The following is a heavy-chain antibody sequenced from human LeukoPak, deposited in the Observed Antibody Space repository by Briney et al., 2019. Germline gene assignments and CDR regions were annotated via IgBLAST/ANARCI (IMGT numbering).Heavy chain of an antibody. J-gene: IGHJ4*02. Sequence: PGGSLRLSCIVSGGTFSSYYMTWVRQAPGKGLEWVANIKQDGSEKFYVDSVKGRFTTSRDNAKNSLYLQMNSLRVEDTAMYYCGYGSGWIFDCRGQGALVTVSS. CDR1: GGTFSSYY. CDR2: IKQDGSEK. CDR3: GYGSGWIFDC. D-gene: IGHD6-19*01. V-gene: IGHV3-7*03.